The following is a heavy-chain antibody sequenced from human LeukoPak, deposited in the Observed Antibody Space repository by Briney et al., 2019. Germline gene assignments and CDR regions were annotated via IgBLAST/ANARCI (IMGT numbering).Heavy chain of an antibody. CDR2: IYYSGST. CDR1: GGSINSGGYY. CDR3: ARDRDGYNGLDY. D-gene: IGHD5-24*01. J-gene: IGHJ4*02. Sequence: PSETLSLTCTVSGGSINSGGYYWSWIRQHPGKGLEWIGYIYYSGSTYPNPSLKSRLTISVDTSKNQFSLKLSSVTAADTAVYYCARDRDGYNGLDYWGQGTLVTVSS. V-gene: IGHV4-31*03.